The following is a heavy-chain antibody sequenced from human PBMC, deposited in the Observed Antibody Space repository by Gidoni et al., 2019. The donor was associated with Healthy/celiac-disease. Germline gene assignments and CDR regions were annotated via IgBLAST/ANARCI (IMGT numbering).Heavy chain of an antibody. Sequence: QLQLQESGPGLVKPSETLSLTCTVSGGSISSSSYYWGWIRQPPGKGLEWMGNFYYTGSTYYNPSLKSRVTISVDTSKNQFSLKLSSVTAADTAVYYCARQPNLYFDYWGQGTLVTVSS. V-gene: IGHV4-39*01. J-gene: IGHJ4*02. CDR3: ARQPNLYFDY. CDR1: GGSISSSSYY. CDR2: FYYTGST.